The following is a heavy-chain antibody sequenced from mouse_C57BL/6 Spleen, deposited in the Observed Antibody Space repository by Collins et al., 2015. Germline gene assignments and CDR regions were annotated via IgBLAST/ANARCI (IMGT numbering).Heavy chain of an antibody. D-gene: IGHD2-14*01. CDR1: GFDFSRYW. J-gene: IGHJ1*01. CDR3: ARQVRQWYFDV. CDR2: INPDSSTI. V-gene: IGHV4-1*02. Sequence: EVKLLESGGGLVQPGGSLKLSCAASGFDFSRYWMSWVRQAPGKGLEWIGEINPDSSTINYTPSLKDKFIISRDNAKNTLYLQMSKVRSEDTALYYCARQVRQWYFDVWGAGTTVTVSS.